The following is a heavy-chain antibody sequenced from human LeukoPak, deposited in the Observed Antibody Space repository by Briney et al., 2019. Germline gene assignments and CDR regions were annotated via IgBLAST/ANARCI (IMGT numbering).Heavy chain of an antibody. CDR3: AAGTGPYFYMDV. CDR1: GDSITRGAYY. D-gene: IGHD6-13*01. J-gene: IGHJ6*03. Sequence: SQTLSLTCTVSGDSITRGAYYWSWIRQHPGKGLECIGYIHFTGSTYYNPSLKSRVTISVDTSKNQFSLKLTSVTAADTAVYWAAAGTGPYFYMDVWGKGTTVTVSS. CDR2: IHFTGST. V-gene: IGHV4-31*03.